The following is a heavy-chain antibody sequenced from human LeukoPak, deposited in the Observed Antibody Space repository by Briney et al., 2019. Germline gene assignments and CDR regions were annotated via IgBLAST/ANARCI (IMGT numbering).Heavy chain of an antibody. CDR2: IDPNSGGT. J-gene: IGHJ5*02. Sequence: ASVKVSCKASGYTFTGYYVHWVRQAPGQGLEWMGWIDPNSGGTNYAQKLQGRVTMTTDTSTSTAYMELRSLRSDDTAVYYCARVYYDSSPPLGWFDPWGQGTLVTVSS. D-gene: IGHD3-22*01. CDR3: ARVYYDSSPPLGWFDP. V-gene: IGHV1-2*02. CDR1: GYTFTGYY.